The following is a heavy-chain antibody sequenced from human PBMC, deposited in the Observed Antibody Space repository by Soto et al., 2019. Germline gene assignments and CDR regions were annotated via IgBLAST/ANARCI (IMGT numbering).Heavy chain of an antibody. CDR3: ARAFGAGASAFDI. Sequence: ASETLSLTCTVSGGSISSGGYYWSWIRQHPGKGLEWIGYIYYSGSTYYNPSLKSRVTISVDTSKNQFSLKLSSVTAADTAVYYCARAFGAGASAFDIWGQGTMVTVSS. D-gene: IGHD3-16*01. V-gene: IGHV4-31*03. CDR1: GGSISSGGYY. CDR2: IYYSGST. J-gene: IGHJ3*02.